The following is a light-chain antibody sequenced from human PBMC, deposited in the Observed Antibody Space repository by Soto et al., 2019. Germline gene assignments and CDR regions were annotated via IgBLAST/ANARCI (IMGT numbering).Light chain of an antibody. V-gene: IGKV1-5*03. Sequence: DIQMTQSPSTLSASVGDRVTITCRASQSISSWLAWHQQKPGKAPKLLIYEASSFESGVPSSFSGSGSRTEFTLTIGSLQPDDFANYYCQQYNSISYTFGQGTKLEIK. J-gene: IGKJ2*01. CDR2: EAS. CDR3: QQYNSISYT. CDR1: QSISSW.